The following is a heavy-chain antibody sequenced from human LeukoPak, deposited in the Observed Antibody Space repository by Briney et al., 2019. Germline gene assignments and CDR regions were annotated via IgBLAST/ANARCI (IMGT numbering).Heavy chain of an antibody. CDR3: ARGFNRGFDP. Sequence: GGSLRLSCAASGFTLSSTYMSWVRQAPGKGLEWVSVIYSGGTTYHADSVKGRITISRDNSKNTLYLQMNNLRADDTAVYYCARGFNRGFDPWGQGTLVTVSS. CDR2: IYSGGTT. J-gene: IGHJ5*02. CDR1: GFTLSSTY. V-gene: IGHV3-53*01. D-gene: IGHD1-14*01.